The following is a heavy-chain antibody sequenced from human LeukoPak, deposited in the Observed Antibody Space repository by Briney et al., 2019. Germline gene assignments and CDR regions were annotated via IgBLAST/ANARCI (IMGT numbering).Heavy chain of an antibody. CDR3: ARAPSGWNFDC. CDR2: IYSGGAT. J-gene: IGHJ4*02. D-gene: IGHD6-19*01. CDR1: GITVGSSY. V-gene: IGHV3-66*01. Sequence: GGSLRISCAASGITVGSSYMSWVRQAPGKGLEWVSAIYSGGATYYADSAKGRFTISRDNSKNTLYLQMNSLRVEDTAIYYCARAPSGWNFDCWGQGALVTVST.